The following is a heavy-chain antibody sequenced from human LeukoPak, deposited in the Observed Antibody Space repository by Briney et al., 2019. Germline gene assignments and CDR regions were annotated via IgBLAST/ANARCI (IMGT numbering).Heavy chain of an antibody. V-gene: IGHV4-34*01. CDR3: ARGRPDSRRITMVRGVIGWFDP. CDR1: GGSFSGYY. J-gene: IGHJ5*02. CDR2: INHSGST. Sequence: SETLSLTCAVYGGSFSGYYWSWIRQPPGKGLEWIGEINHSGSTNYNPSLKSRVTISVGTSKNQFSLKLSSVTAADTAVYYCARGRPDSRRITMVRGVIGWFDPWGQGTLVTVSS. D-gene: IGHD3-10*01.